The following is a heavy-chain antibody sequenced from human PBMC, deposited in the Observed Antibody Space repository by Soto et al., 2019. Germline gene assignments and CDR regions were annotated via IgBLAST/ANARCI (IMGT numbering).Heavy chain of an antibody. J-gene: IGHJ4*02. CDR2: ISGSGDTT. V-gene: IGHV3-23*01. D-gene: IGHD4-4*01. Sequence: EVQVLESGGGLIQPGGSLRLSCVISGLTFSSYALNWVRQAPGEGLEWVSSISGSGDTTYYADSVKGRFTISRDNYKNTLYLQMNSLRAEDPDPYNGAKADHSYSSAPADYWGQGNLVTV. CDR1: GLTFSSYA. CDR3: AKADHSYSSAPADY.